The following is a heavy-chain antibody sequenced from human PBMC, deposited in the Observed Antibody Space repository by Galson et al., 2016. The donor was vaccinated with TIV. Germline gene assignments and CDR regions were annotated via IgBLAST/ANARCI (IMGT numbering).Heavy chain of an antibody. CDR1: GYSFTSNW. Sequence: QSGAEVKKPGQSLKISCTGFGYSFTSNWIGWVRQMPGKGLEMMGIIFPSDSDTRYSPSFQGQVTISVDKSSSIAYLQWGSLKASDTAMYYCARLDRRGFWNGGQGPLATVA. V-gene: IGHV5-51*03. J-gene: IGHJ1*01. CDR3: ARLDRRGFWN. D-gene: IGHD1-1*01. CDR2: IFPSDSDT.